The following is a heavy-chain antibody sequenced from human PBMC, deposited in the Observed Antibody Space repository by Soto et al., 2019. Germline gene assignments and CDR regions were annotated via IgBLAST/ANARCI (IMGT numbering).Heavy chain of an antibody. J-gene: IGHJ4*02. CDR3: ASEYYGGNFVFDY. V-gene: IGHV1-69*02. D-gene: IGHD4-17*01. Sequence: QVQLVQSGAEVKKPGSSVKVSCKASGGTFSSYTISWVRQAPGQGLEWMGRIIPILGIANYAQKFQGRVTITADKSTSTAYMELSSMRSEDTAVYYCASEYYGGNFVFDYWGQGTLVTVSS. CDR2: IIPILGIA. CDR1: GGTFSSYT.